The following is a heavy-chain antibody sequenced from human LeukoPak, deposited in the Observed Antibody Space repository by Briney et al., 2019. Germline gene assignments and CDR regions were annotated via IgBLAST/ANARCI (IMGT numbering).Heavy chain of an antibody. CDR2: ISGSGGST. D-gene: IGHD3-10*02. J-gene: IGHJ6*04. CDR3: AELGITMIGGV. V-gene: IGHV3-23*01. Sequence: GGTLRLSCAASGFTFSNYAMSWVRQAPGKGLEWVSAISGSGGSTYYADSVKGRFTISRDNAKNSLYLQMNSLRAEDTAVYYCAELGITMIGGVWGKGTTVTISS. CDR1: GFTFSNYA.